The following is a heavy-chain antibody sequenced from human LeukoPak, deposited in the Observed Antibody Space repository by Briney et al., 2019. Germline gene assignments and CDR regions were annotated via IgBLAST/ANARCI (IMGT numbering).Heavy chain of an antibody. CDR1: GGSITSRY. V-gene: IGHV4-59*11. Sequence: SETLSLTCTVSGGSITSRYWSWIRQPPGKGLEWIGYIYDSGSTNYNPSLKSRVSISGDTSKNQFSMNLSSVTAADTAVYYCARASDGDYSNYFDYWGQGTLVTVSS. CDR3: ARASDGDYSNYFDY. J-gene: IGHJ4*02. CDR2: IYDSGST. D-gene: IGHD4-17*01.